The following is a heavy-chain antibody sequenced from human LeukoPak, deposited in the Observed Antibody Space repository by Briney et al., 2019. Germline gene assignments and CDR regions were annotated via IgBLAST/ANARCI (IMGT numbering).Heavy chain of an antibody. J-gene: IGHJ2*01. V-gene: IGHV4-34*01. CDR2: INHSGST. D-gene: IGHD3-10*01. Sequence: SETLSLTCPVYGGSFSGYYWSWIRQPPGKGLEWIGEINHSGSTNYNPSLKSRVTISVDTSKNQFSLKLSSVTAADTAVYYCARGHPLRIYYGSGSRAWYFDLWGRGTLVTVSS. CDR3: ARGHPLRIYYGSGSRAWYFDL. CDR1: GGSFSGYY.